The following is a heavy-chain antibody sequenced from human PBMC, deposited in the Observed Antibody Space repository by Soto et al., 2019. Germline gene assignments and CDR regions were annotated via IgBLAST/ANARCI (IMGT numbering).Heavy chain of an antibody. D-gene: IGHD2-2*01. Sequence: EGQLLESGGGLVQPGGSLRLSCAASGFTFTTYAMAWVRQAPGKGLEWVSYISGSGGRTNYADSVKGRFTSSRDNSKNTLYLQISSLRPADTAVYYCTKEVKSGSGATLFGPWGQGTMVSVSS. J-gene: IGHJ5*02. CDR3: TKEVKSGSGATLFGP. CDR1: GFTFTTYA. CDR2: ISGSGGRT. V-gene: IGHV3-23*01.